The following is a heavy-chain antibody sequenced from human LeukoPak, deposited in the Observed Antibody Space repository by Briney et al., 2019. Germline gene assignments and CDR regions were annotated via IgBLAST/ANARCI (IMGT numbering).Heavy chain of an antibody. V-gene: IGHV3-23*01. CDR2: ISGSGGST. CDR3: AKDLHRHRHDYGDYEDY. J-gene: IGHJ4*02. CDR1: GFTFSSYA. D-gene: IGHD4-17*01. Sequence: TGGSLRLSCAASGFTFSSYAMTWVRQAPGKGLEWVSSISGSGGSTYYADSVKGRFTISRDNSKNTLYLQMNSLRAEDTAVYYCAKDLHRHRHDYGDYEDYWGQGTLVTVSS.